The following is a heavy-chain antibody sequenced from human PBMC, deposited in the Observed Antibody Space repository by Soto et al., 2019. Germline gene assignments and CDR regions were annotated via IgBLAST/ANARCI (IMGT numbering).Heavy chain of an antibody. CDR3: ATEYVDIVATMGALPHY. D-gene: IGHD5-12*01. Sequence: ASVKVSCKASGYTFTGYYMHWVRQAPGQGLEWMGIINPSGGSTSYAQKFQGRVTMTRDTSTSTVYMELSSLRSEDTAVYYCATEYVDIVATMGALPHYWGQGTLVTVSS. CDR2: INPSGGST. CDR1: GYTFTGYY. V-gene: IGHV1-46*01. J-gene: IGHJ4*02.